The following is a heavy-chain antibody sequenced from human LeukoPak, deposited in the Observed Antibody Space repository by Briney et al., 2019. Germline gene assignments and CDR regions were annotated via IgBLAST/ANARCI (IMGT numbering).Heavy chain of an antibody. D-gene: IGHD6-13*01. Sequence: SETLSLTCTVSGGSISSSSYYWGWIRQPPGKGLEWIGSIYYSGTTSYNPSLKSRVTISVDTSKNQFSLMLTSVTASDTAVYFCGGAATGTVGWFDPWGQGTLATVSS. CDR3: GGAATGTVGWFDP. V-gene: IGHV4-39*01. CDR1: GGSISSSSYY. J-gene: IGHJ5*02. CDR2: IYYSGTT.